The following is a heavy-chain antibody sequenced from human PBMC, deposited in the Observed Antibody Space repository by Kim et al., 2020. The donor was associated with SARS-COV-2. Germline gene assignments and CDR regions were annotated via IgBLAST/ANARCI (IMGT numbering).Heavy chain of an antibody. CDR3: ARHSELERLIWFDP. CDR1: GGSISSYY. J-gene: IGHJ5*02. CDR2: IYYSGST. V-gene: IGHV4-59*08. D-gene: IGHD1-1*01. Sequence: SETLSLTCTVSGGSISSYYWSWIRQPPGKGLEWIGYIYYSGSTNYNPSLKSRVTISVDTSKNQFSLKLSSVTAADTAVYYCARHSELERLIWFDPWGQGTLVTVSS.